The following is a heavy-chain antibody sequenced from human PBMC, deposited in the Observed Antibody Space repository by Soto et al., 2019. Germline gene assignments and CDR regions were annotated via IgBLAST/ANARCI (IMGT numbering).Heavy chain of an antibody. V-gene: IGHV3-72*01. Sequence: LSLTCAVSGVSISSSNWWSWVRQAPGKGLEWVGRTRNKANSYTTEYAASVKGRFTISRDDSKNSLYLQMNSLKTEDTAVYYCSRDLGSWGQGTLVTVSS. CDR3: SRDLGS. CDR2: TRNKANSYTT. J-gene: IGHJ5*02. CDR1: GVSISSSNW.